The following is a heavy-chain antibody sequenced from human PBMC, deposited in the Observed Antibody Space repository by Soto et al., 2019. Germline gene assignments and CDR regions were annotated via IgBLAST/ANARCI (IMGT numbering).Heavy chain of an antibody. CDR1: DGSINNYH. Sequence: QVQLQESGPGPVKPSETLSLTCTVSDGSINNYHWSWIRQPPGEGLEWIGYIYFTGSTNYNPSLKGRVTISVEPSKNQFSLKLSSVTAADTAMSYCARMLRSVALDYWGQGSLVTVSS. V-gene: IGHV4-59*01. CDR3: ARMLRSVALDY. J-gene: IGHJ4*02. D-gene: IGHD2-15*01. CDR2: IYFTGST.